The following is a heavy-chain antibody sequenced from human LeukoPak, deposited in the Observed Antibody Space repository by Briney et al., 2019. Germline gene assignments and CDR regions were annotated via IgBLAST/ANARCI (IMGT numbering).Heavy chain of an antibody. V-gene: IGHV3-23*01. CDR3: AKSHVSTATGTGRYFDY. CDR1: GLTFSNSA. D-gene: IGHD3-9*01. J-gene: IGHJ4*02. CDR2: ISVGSDVI. Sequence: GGSLRLSCAVSGLTFSNSAMSWVRQAPGKGLEWVAAISVGSDVIYYADSVKGRFAISRDNSKHTVYLQMDSLRAEDTAVYYCAKSHVSTATGTGRYFDYWGQGTLVTVSS.